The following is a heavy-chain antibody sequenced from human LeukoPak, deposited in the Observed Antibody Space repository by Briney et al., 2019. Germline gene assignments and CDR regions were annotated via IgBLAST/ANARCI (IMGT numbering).Heavy chain of an antibody. CDR3: ARDTYYYNSSAFYHYYYGMDV. D-gene: IGHD3-22*01. CDR2: ISSSGSTI. Sequence: GGSLRLSCAASGFTFSDYYMSWIRQAPGKGLEWVSYISSSGSTIYYADSVKGRFTISRDNAKNTLYLQMNSLSAEDTAVYYCARDTYYYNSSAFYHYYYGMDVWGQGTTVTVSS. CDR1: GFTFSDYY. J-gene: IGHJ6*02. V-gene: IGHV3-11*04.